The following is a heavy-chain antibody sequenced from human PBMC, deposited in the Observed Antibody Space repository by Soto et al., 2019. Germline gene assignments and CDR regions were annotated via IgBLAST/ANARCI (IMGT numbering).Heavy chain of an antibody. CDR3: VRDRTEYGSYGSSYYDVFDI. CDR1: GFTFNAYW. J-gene: IGHJ3*02. CDR2: INRDGTEK. V-gene: IGHV3-7*05. D-gene: IGHD6-6*01. Sequence: EVQLVESGGGLVQPGGSLRLSCAASGFTFNAYWMTWVRQAPGKGLEWLANINRDGTEKNYVDSVKGRFTVSRDNAKNSLHLQMYRLRAEDTAVYYCVRDRTEYGSYGSSYYDVFDIWGQGTKVTVSS.